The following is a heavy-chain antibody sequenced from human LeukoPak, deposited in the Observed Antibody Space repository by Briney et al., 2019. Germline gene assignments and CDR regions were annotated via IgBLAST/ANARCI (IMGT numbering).Heavy chain of an antibody. CDR3: GGYYDFWSGYRPYFQH. J-gene: IGHJ1*01. CDR1: GFTFSSYA. CDR2: ISGSGGST. Sequence: GGSLRLSCAASGFTFSSYAMSWVRQAPGKGLEWVSAISGSGGSTYYADSVKGRFTISRDNSKNTLYLQMNSLRAEDTAVYYCGGYYDFWSGYRPYFQHWGQGTLVTVSS. V-gene: IGHV3-23*01. D-gene: IGHD3-3*01.